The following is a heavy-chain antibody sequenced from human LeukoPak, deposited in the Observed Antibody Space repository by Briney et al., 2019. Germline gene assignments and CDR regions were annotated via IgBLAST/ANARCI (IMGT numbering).Heavy chain of an antibody. Sequence: GGSLRLSCAASGFTFSSYTMSWVRQAPGEGLEWVSAISGSSGSTYYADSVKGRFTISRDNSKNVLYLKMNSLRAEDTAVYYCAKVFWAADLLLYFDYWGEGTLVSVSS. D-gene: IGHD3/OR15-3a*01. V-gene: IGHV3-23*01. CDR3: AKVFWAADLLLYFDY. CDR1: GFTFSSYT. CDR2: ISGSSGST. J-gene: IGHJ4*02.